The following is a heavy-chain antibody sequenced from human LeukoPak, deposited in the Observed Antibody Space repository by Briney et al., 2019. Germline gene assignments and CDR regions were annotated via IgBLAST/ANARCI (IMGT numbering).Heavy chain of an antibody. V-gene: IGHV3-15*01. CDR2: IKSKTEGGTT. D-gene: IGHD3-22*01. CDR1: VFTFSNAW. J-gene: IGHJ1*01. Sequence: GRTLRLSRAVSVFTFSNAWVSWVRRAPRKGLEWVGRIKSKTEGGTTDYAAPVKGRCTISRDDSKNTLYLQMNSLKTEDTAVYYCITDQSTMIRHWGQGTLVTVSS. CDR3: ITDQSTMIRH.